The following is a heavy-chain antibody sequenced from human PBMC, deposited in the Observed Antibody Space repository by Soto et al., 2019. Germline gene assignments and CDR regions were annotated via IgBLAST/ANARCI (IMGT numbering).Heavy chain of an antibody. CDR2: THHSGST. J-gene: IGHJ5*02. Sequence: PSETLSLTCAVSGDFISSNNRWTWVRQSPGKGLEWIGETHHSGSTNYNPSLKSRVTASVDKTKNQFSLKLTSVPAADTAVYYCARGFGGVLWWFDPWGQGTLVTVSS. CDR3: ARGFGGVLWWFDP. V-gene: IGHV4-4*02. CDR1: GDFISSNNR. D-gene: IGHD3-16*01.